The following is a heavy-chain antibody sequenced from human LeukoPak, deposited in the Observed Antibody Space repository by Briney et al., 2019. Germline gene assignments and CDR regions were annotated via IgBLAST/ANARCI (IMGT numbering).Heavy chain of an antibody. CDR2: INGNGDST. D-gene: IGHD3-10*01. Sequence: GGSLRLSCAASGFTFSTYGIHWVRQAPGKGLEYVSAINGNGDSTYYANSVKGRFTISRDNPKNTVYLQMGSLRPEDMAVYYCARDTGYYPDWGQGTLVTVSS. CDR1: GFTFSTYG. CDR3: ARDTGYYPD. J-gene: IGHJ4*02. V-gene: IGHV3-64*01.